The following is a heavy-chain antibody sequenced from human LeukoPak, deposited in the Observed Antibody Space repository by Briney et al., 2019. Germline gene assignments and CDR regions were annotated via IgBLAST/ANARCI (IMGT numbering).Heavy chain of an antibody. V-gene: IGHV4-4*02. CDR2: VNLQGST. CDR1: GGSITSTNY. Sequence: SGTLSLTCGVSGGSITSTNYWTWVRQPAGKGLEWIGEVNLQGSTNYNPSLMGRVAISVDMSENHISLQLTSVTAADTAAYYCAREGGPYRPLDYSGQGTLVTVSS. J-gene: IGHJ4*02. CDR3: AREGGPYRPLDY.